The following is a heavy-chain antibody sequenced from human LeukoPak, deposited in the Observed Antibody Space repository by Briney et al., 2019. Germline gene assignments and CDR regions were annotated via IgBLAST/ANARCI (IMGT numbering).Heavy chain of an antibody. J-gene: IGHJ4*02. CDR3: ARDRKGYCSSTSCYDDPHFDY. D-gene: IGHD2-2*01. V-gene: IGHV4-4*02. Sequence: SETLSLTCAVSGGSISSSNWWSWVRQPPGKGLEWIGEIYHSGSTNYNPSLKSRVTISVDKSKNQFSLKLSSVTAADTAVYYCARDRKGYCSSTSCYDDPHFDYWGQGTLVTVSS. CDR1: GGSISSSNW. CDR2: IYHSGST.